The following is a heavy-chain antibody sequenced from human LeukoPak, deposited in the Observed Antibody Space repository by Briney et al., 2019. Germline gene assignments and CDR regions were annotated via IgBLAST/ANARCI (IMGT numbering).Heavy chain of an antibody. Sequence: GGSLRLSCTLSGFTFVDYAMTWVRQAPGKGLEWVSAMTGDGAKTYYADSMKGRFTISRDNSKNTLYLQINSLGAEDTAVYYCAKDRLGAVLYFDCWGQGTLVTVSS. D-gene: IGHD1-26*01. CDR3: AKDRLGAVLYFDC. J-gene: IGHJ4*02. CDR2: MTGDGAKT. CDR1: GFTFVDYA. V-gene: IGHV3-23*01.